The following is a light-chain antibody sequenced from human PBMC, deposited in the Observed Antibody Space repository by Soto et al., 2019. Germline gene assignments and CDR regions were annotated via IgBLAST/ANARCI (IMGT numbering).Light chain of an antibody. Sequence: MVVTPTPGTLRVAPEERATRSPRASQSISSPYLAWYQQKPGQAPRLLIDGASSRATGVPDRFSGSGSGTDFTLTISRLEIQDYPPYWCQQYHSSPRPFGQGTKVDIK. V-gene: IGKV3-20*01. CDR2: GAS. CDR1: QSISSPY. J-gene: IGKJ1*01. CDR3: QQYHSSPRP.